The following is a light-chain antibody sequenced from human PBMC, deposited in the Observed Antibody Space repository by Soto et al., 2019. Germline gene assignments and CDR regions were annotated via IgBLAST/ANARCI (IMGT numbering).Light chain of an antibody. V-gene: IGKV1-5*01. Sequence: DIQMTQSPSTLSASIGDRVTITCRASQSINGRLAWYQQKPGRHPKLLIYDVSDLESGAASRFSGSGSGTDVTLTISSLRPDDFATFYCQQYKVYPCTFGQG. J-gene: IGKJ2*02. CDR2: DVS. CDR3: QQYKVYPCT. CDR1: QSINGR.